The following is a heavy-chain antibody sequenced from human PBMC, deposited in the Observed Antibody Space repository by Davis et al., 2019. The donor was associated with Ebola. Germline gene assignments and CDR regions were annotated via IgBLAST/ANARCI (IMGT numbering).Heavy chain of an antibody. J-gene: IGHJ4*02. V-gene: IGHV4-61*08. CDR1: GGSVSSGGYY. Sequence: SETLSLTCTVSGGSVSSGGYYWGWIRQPPGKGLEWIGFIYYSGTTNYNPSFKSRVTISVDTSKNQFSLKLSSMSAADTAVYFCARGTSGSTRSHYYFDYWGQGTLVTVS. CDR3: ARGTSGSTRSHYYFDY. CDR2: IYYSGTT. D-gene: IGHD3-10*01.